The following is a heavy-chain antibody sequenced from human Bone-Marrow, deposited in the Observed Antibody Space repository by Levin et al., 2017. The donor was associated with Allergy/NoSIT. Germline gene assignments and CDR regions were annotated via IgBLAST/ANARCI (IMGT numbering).Heavy chain of an antibody. Sequence: GGSLRLSCEASGFTVSYYGMNWVRQAPGKGLEWIAYIMSTGSTIYYAESVEGRFTISRDNARNSLYLQMNSLTDDGTAVYFCVSFNSGEYFNHWGQGTLVTVSS. CDR3: VSFNSGEYFNH. CDR1: GFTVSYYG. D-gene: IGHD4-23*01. CDR2: IMSTGSTI. J-gene: IGHJ1*01. V-gene: IGHV3-48*02.